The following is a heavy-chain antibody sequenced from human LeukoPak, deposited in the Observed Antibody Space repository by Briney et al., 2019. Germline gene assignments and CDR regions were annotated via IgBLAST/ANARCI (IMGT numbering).Heavy chain of an antibody. CDR3: ARWHLNYFDY. CDR2: IYYSGST. J-gene: IGHJ4*02. CDR1: GGSISSSSYY. V-gene: IGHV4-39*07. Sequence: SETLSLTCTVSGGSISSSSYYWGWIRQPPGKGLGWIGSIYYSGSTYYNPSLKSRVTISVDTSKNQFSLKLSSVTAADTAVYYCARWHLNYFDYWGQGTLVTVSS.